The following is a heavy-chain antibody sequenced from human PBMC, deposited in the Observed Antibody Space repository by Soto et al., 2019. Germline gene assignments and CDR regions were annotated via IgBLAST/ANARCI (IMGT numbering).Heavy chain of an antibody. V-gene: IGHV3-30*18. CDR1: GFYFTVFG. J-gene: IGHJ4*02. CDR3: AKTITTSGDRTGREAVIDN. Sequence: QVQLVESGGGVVQPGRSLRLSCEASGFYFTVFGMHWVRQAPGKGLEWVGVISNDGKNEYYADSVRGRFTVSRDNYKILLYLQMNNLRVDDTDVYFCAKTITTSGDRTGREAVIDNWGPGTQVIVSS. D-gene: IGHD3-3*01. CDR2: ISNDGKNE.